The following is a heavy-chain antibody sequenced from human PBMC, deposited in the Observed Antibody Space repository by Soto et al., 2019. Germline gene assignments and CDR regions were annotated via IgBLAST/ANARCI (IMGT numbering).Heavy chain of an antibody. V-gene: IGHV3-48*02. CDR1: GFTFSSYS. CDR3: ARDLVIPTLPGDSYGSPYYYYGMDV. Sequence: EVQLVESGGGLVQPGGSLRLSCAASGFTFSSYSMNWVRQAPGKGLEWVSYISSSSSTIYYADSVKGRFTISRDNATNSLYLHMNSLRDEDTAVDYCARDLVIPTLPGDSYGSPYYYYGMDVWGQGTTVTVSS. CDR2: ISSSSSTI. J-gene: IGHJ6*02. D-gene: IGHD5-18*01.